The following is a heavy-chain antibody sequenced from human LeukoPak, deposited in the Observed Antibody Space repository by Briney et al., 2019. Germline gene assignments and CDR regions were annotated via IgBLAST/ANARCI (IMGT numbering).Heavy chain of an antibody. J-gene: IGHJ3*02. CDR1: GNSFTSYW. Sequence: GESLRISCKGSGNSFTSYWISWVRQMPGKGLEWMGRIDPSDSYTNYSPSFQGHVTISADKSISTAYLQWSSLKASDTAMYYCARLLLANYYDSSGPGRGAFDIWGQGTMVTVSS. CDR3: ARLLLANYYDSSGPGRGAFDI. CDR2: IDPSDSYT. V-gene: IGHV5-10-1*01. D-gene: IGHD3-22*01.